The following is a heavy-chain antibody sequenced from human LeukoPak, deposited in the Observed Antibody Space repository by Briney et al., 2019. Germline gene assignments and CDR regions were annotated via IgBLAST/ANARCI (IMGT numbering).Heavy chain of an antibody. CDR3: VKDLGSYAFDI. V-gene: IGHV3-30*02. Sequence: GGSLRLSCAASGFTFSSYAISWVRQAPGKGLEWVTFIRYDGSTKYYGDSVKGRFTISRDNPKNTLYLQMNSLGPEDTAVYHCVKDLGSYAFDIWGQGTMVTVSS. J-gene: IGHJ3*02. CDR1: GFTFSSYA. CDR2: IRYDGSTK. D-gene: IGHD3-10*01.